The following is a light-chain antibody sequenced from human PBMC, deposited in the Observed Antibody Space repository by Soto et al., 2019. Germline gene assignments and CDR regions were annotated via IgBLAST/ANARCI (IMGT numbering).Light chain of an antibody. CDR3: QQDHRYPYS. Sequence: DIQMSQSPSTLSPSVGDRVTISCRASQSISNWLAWHQQKPGEAPELLIYRASNLQRGVPSRFSGSGAGTEFTLTISSLQTDDFAPYYCQQDHRYPYSFGPEPKLEL. V-gene: IGKV1-5*03. J-gene: IGKJ2*01. CDR2: RAS. CDR1: QSISNW.